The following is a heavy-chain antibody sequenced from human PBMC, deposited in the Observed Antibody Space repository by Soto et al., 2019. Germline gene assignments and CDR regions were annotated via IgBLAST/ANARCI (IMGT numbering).Heavy chain of an antibody. CDR2: IYYSGST. V-gene: IGHV4-59*01. Sequence: SETLSLTCTVSGGSISSYYWSWIRQPPGKGLEWIGYIYYSGSTNYNPSLKSRVTISVDTSKNQFSLKLSSVTAADTAVYYCARVGIAVAGGLDYWGQGTLVTVSS. CDR1: GGSISSYY. J-gene: IGHJ4*02. D-gene: IGHD6-19*01. CDR3: ARVGIAVAGGLDY.